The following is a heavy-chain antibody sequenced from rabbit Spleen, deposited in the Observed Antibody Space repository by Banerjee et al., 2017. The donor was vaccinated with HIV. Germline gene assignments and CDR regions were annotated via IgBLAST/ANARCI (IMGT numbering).Heavy chain of an antibody. J-gene: IGHJ4*01. D-gene: IGHD4-1*01. CDR1: GFSFSNKAV. CDR2: IEVGSSGFT. V-gene: IGHV1S45*01. CDR3: ARDLAGVIGWNFNL. Sequence: QEQLVESGGGLVQPGGSLKLSCTASGFSFSNKAVMCWVRQAPGKGLEWIACIEVGSSGFTYFATWAKGRFTISRTSSTTVTLQMTSLTAADTATYFCARDLAGVIGWNFNLWGQGTLVTVS.